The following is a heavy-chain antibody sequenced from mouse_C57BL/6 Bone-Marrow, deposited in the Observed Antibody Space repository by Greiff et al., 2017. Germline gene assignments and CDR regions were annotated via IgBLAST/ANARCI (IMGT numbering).Heavy chain of an antibody. CDR2: IDPSDSYT. Sequence: QVQLQQPGAELVRPGTSVKLSCKASGYTFTSYWMHWVKQRPGQGLEWIGVIDPSDSYTNYNQKFKGKATLTVDTSSSTAYMQLSSLTSEDSAVYYCASMVTTHYYAMDYWGQGTSVTVSS. CDR1: GYTFTSYW. V-gene: IGHV1-59*01. J-gene: IGHJ4*01. CDR3: ASMVTTHYYAMDY. D-gene: IGHD2-2*01.